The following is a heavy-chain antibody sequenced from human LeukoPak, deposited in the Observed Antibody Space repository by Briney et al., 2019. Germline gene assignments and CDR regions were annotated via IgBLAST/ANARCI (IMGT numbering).Heavy chain of an antibody. CDR3: ASRGYCSSTSCYYFDY. Sequence: GRSLRLSCAASGFTFSSYAMHWVRQAPGKGLEWVAVISYDGSNKYYADSVKGRFTISRDNSKNTLYLQMNSLRAEDTAVYYCASRGYCSSTSCYYFDYWGQGTLVTVPS. CDR2: ISYDGSNK. CDR1: GFTFSSYA. V-gene: IGHV3-30-3*01. D-gene: IGHD2-2*01. J-gene: IGHJ4*02.